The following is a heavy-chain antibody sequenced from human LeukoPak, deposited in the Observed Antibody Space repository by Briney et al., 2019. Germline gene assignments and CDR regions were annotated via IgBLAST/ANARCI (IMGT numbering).Heavy chain of an antibody. CDR1: GFTFSSYS. J-gene: IGHJ4*02. CDR2: ISFSSSTV. Sequence: GGSLRLSCAASGFTFSSYSMSWVRQAHGKGLEWISYISFSSSTVYYADSVKGRFTISRDNAKNSLYLQMNSLRAEDTAVYYCARKNYDFLSGGPKHFDYWGQGTLVTVSS. D-gene: IGHD3-3*01. V-gene: IGHV3-48*01. CDR3: ARKNYDFLSGGPKHFDY.